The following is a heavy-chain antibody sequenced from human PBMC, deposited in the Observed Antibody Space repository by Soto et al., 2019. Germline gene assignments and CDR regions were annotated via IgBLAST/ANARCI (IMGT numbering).Heavy chain of an antibody. CDR1: GFTFSNAW. V-gene: IGHV3-15*01. CDR3: TKVDYYYYGMDV. Sequence: PGGSLRLSCAASGFTFSNAWMSWVRQAPGKGLEWVGRIKSKTDGGTTDYAAPVKGRFTISRDDSKNTLYLQMNSLKNEDTAVYYCTKVDYYYYGMDVWGQGTTVTVSS. J-gene: IGHJ6*02. CDR2: IKSKTDGGTT.